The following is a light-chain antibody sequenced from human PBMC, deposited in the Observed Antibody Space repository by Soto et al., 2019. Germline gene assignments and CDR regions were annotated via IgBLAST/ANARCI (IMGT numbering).Light chain of an antibody. CDR2: DSS. CDR3: QQRNSWPPPT. Sequence: EIALTQSPATLSLSPGERATLSCRASQTISNSLAWYQEKPGQAPRLLIYDSSNRATGIPPRFSGSGSGTDFTLTICSLEPEDFAVYYCQQRNSWPPPTFGGGTRVEI. V-gene: IGKV3-11*01. J-gene: IGKJ4*01. CDR1: QTISNS.